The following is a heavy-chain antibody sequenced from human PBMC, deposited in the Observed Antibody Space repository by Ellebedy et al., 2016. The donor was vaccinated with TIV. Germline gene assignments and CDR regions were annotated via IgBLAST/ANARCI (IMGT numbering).Heavy chain of an antibody. Sequence: GESLKISCKASGYGFTGHWIAWVRQMPGKGLAWMGIIFPGASQTKYVPSFQGQVTISADKSINTAYLPWSSLKASDTAMNYCARHVSTPGWSYDYWGQGALVTVSS. CDR1: GYGFTGHW. CDR2: IFPGASQT. V-gene: IGHV5-51*01. D-gene: IGHD2-15*01. J-gene: IGHJ4*02. CDR3: ARHVSTPGWSYDY.